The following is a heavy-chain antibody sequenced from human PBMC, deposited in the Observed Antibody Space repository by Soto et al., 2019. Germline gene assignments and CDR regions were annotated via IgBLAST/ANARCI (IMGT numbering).Heavy chain of an antibody. V-gene: IGHV3-15*01. CDR1: GFTFSNAR. J-gene: IGHJ4*02. CDR2: IKRKTDGATT. CDR3: STGYCSGGNCFIDY. D-gene: IGHD2-15*01. Sequence: GGSLRLSCVASGFTFSNARMTWVRQAPGKGLEWVGRIKRKTDGATTDYGAPVKDRFTISRDDSKNTLYLQMNSLKTEDTAVYYCSTGYCSGGNCFIDYWGQGTLVTVSS.